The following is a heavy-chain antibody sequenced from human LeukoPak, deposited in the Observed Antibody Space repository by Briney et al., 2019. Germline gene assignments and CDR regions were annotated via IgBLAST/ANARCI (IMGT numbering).Heavy chain of an antibody. CDR3: ARDHPKKQPPYGMDV. Sequence: SETLSLTCAVSGGSISSGGYSWSWIRQPPGKGLEWIGYIYHSGSTYYNPSLKSRVTISVDRSKNQFSLKLSSVTAADTAVYYCARDHPKKQPPYGMDVWGQGTTVTVSS. CDR2: IYHSGST. CDR1: GGSISSGGYS. J-gene: IGHJ6*02. V-gene: IGHV4-30-2*01. D-gene: IGHD6-13*01.